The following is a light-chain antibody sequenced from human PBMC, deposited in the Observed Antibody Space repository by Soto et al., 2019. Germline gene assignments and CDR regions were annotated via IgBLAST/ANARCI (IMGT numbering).Light chain of an antibody. V-gene: IGKV3-15*01. CDR2: GAS. J-gene: IGKJ4*01. Sequence: EIVMMQSPATLSVSPGERATLSCRASQSVSSNLAWFQQKPGKAPRLLMYGASSRATGIPARFSGSGSGTEFTLTISSLQSEDFAVYFCQQYNNWPALTFGGGTKVEIK. CDR3: QQYNNWPALT. CDR1: QSVSSN.